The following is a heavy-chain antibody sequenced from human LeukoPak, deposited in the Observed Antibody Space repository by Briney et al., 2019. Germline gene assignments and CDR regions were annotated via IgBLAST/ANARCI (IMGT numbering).Heavy chain of an antibody. CDR3: AKDPGGEVLPDY. J-gene: IGHJ4*02. D-gene: IGHD1-26*01. Sequence: GGSLRLSCAASEFSFRSCGMHWVRQPPGKGLEWVSFIRYDGAKKSYADSVKGRFTISRANSKNTLYLQMNSLRAEDTAVYYCAKDPGGEVLPDYWGQGTLVTVSS. CDR2: IRYDGAKK. CDR1: EFSFRSCG. V-gene: IGHV3-30*02.